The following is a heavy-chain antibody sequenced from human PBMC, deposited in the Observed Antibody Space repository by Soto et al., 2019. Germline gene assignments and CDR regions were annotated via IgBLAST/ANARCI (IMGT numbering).Heavy chain of an antibody. CDR2: ISGSGGST. CDR1: GFTFSSYA. V-gene: IGHV3-23*01. Sequence: EVQLLESGGGLVQPGGSLRLSCAASGFTFSSYARSWVRQAPGKGLEWVSAISGSGGSTYYADSVKGRFTISRDNSKNTLYLQMNSLRAEDTAVYYCAKVNQWLVRGDEWFDPWGQGTLVTVSS. J-gene: IGHJ5*02. CDR3: AKVNQWLVRGDEWFDP. D-gene: IGHD6-19*01.